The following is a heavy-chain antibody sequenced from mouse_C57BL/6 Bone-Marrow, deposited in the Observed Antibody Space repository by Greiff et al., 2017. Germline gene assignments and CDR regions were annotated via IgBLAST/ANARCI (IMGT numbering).Heavy chain of an antibody. CDR3: ARAGLRLRTNYFDY. D-gene: IGHD3-2*02. J-gene: IGHJ2*01. V-gene: IGHV1-53*01. CDR1: GYTFTSYW. CDR2: INPSNGGT. Sequence: QVQLKQPGTELVKPGASVKLSCKASGYTFTSYWMHWVKQRPGQGLEWIGNINPSNGGTNYNEKFKSKATLTVDKSSSTAYMQLSSLTSEDSAVYYCARAGLRLRTNYFDYWGQGTTLTVSS.